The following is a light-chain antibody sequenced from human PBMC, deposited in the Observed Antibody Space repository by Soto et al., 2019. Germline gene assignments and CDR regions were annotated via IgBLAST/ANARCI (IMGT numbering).Light chain of an antibody. Sequence: QSVLTQPPSVSGAPGQRVTISCTGSSSNIGAGYDVHWYQQLPGTAPKLLIYGNSNRPSGVPDRFSGSKSGPSASRAITGLQAEDEADYYCQSYDSSLSGVVFGGGTKLTVL. V-gene: IGLV1-40*01. CDR1: SSNIGAGYD. CDR3: QSYDSSLSGVV. J-gene: IGLJ2*01. CDR2: GNS.